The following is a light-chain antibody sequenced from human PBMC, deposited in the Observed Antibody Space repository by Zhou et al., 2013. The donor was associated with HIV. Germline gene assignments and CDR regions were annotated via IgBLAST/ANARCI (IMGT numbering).Light chain of an antibody. J-gene: IGKJ2*01. V-gene: IGKV3-20*01. CDR2: DTS. Sequence: EIVLTQSPGTLSLSPGERATLSCRASQSVSSRYLAWYQQRPSQAPSLLIYDTSTRATGVPARFSGSGSGRDFTLTISGLQPDDFALYYCQQYDTWPSFGQGTKLQIK. CDR3: QQYDTWPS. CDR1: QSVSSRY.